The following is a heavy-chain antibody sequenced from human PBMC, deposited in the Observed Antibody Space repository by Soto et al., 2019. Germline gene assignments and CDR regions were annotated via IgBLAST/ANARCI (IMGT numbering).Heavy chain of an antibody. CDR3: ARGRDVLRYFEWLNAFDI. CDR2: ISYDGSNK. V-gene: IGHV3-30-3*01. CDR1: GFTFSSYA. Sequence: PGGSLRLSCAASGFTFSSYAMHWVRQAPGKGLEWVAVISYDGSNKYYADSVKGRFTISRDNSKNTLYLQMNSLRAEDTAVYYYARGRDVLRYFEWLNAFDIWGQETMVTVSS. J-gene: IGHJ3*02. D-gene: IGHD3-9*01.